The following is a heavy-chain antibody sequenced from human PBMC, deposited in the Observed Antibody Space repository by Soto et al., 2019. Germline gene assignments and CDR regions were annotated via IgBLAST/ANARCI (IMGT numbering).Heavy chain of an antibody. CDR3: ARGGVDYHDSSGYYFSPYYFDY. D-gene: IGHD3-22*01. CDR1: GGTISSSGYY. CDR2: IFYSGST. Sequence: SETLSLTCTVSGGTISSSGYYWGWIHQPPGKGLEWIGSIFYSGSTYYNPSLKSRVTISVDTSKNQFSLKLSSVTAADTAVYYCARGGVDYHDSSGYYFSPYYFDYWGQGTLVTVSS. V-gene: IGHV4-39*07. J-gene: IGHJ4*02.